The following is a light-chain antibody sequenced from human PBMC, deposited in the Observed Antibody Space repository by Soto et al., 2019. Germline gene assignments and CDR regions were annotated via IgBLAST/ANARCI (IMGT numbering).Light chain of an antibody. Sequence: EIVLTQSPGTLSLSPGERATLSCRASQSLSSYLAWYQQKPGQAPRLLIYGASSRATGIPDRFSGSGSGTDFTLTISRLEPEDFAVYYCRQYGSSPSYTFGQVTKLEIK. CDR3: RQYGSSPSYT. CDR2: GAS. V-gene: IGKV3-20*01. J-gene: IGKJ2*01. CDR1: QSLSSY.